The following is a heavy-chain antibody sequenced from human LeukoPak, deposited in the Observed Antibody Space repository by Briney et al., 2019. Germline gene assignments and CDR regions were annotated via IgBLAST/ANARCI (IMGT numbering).Heavy chain of an antibody. Sequence: ASVKVSCKTSGGTFSSYAISWVRQAPGQGLEWMGRIIPILGIANYAQKFQGRVTITADKSTSTAYMELSSLRSEDTAVYYCARSRKTNYYFDYWGQGALVTVSS. J-gene: IGHJ4*02. CDR1: GGTFSSYA. V-gene: IGHV1-69*04. CDR2: IIPILGIA. CDR3: ARSRKTNYYFDY. D-gene: IGHD1-14*01.